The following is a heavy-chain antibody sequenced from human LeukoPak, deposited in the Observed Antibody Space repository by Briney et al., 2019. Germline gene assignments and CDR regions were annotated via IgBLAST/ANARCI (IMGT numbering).Heavy chain of an antibody. CDR1: GFTFSSYW. D-gene: IGHD2-2*02. Sequence: GGSLRLSCAASGFTFSSYWMSWVRQAPGKGLEWVANIKQDGSEKYYVDSVKGRFTISRDNAKNTLYLQMNSLRAEDTAVYYCARDPDCDSTSCYIGPYNWFDPWGQGTLVTVSS. V-gene: IGHV3-7*01. CDR2: IKQDGSEK. J-gene: IGHJ5*02. CDR3: ARDPDCDSTSCYIGPYNWFDP.